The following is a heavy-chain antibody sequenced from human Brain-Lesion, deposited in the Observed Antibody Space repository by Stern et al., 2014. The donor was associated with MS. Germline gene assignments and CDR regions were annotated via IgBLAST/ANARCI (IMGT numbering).Heavy chain of an antibody. CDR1: GYIFTGYY. J-gene: IGHJ6*02. Sequence: VQLEESGAEVKKPGASVKVSCKTSGYIFTGYYIHWVRQAPGQGLEWMAWINPNTGGTKYAQKFQGRVTMSRDTSIITAYVELSSLTSDDTAVYYCARDQRGITIFGVVTDYYYLGMDVWGQGTTVTVSS. CDR2: INPNTGGT. V-gene: IGHV1-2*02. CDR3: ARDQRGITIFGVVTDYYYLGMDV. D-gene: IGHD3-3*01.